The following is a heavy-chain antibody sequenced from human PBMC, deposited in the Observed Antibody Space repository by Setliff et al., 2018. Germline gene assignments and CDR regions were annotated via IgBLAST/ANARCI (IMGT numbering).Heavy chain of an antibody. D-gene: IGHD3-3*01. CDR2: VFVDGST. J-gene: IGHJ4*02. V-gene: IGHV4-61*09. CDR3: ARQATIFRVWVWDY. Sequence: SETLSLTCTVSGDSISSRRNYWSWIRRPAGKGLEWIGHVFVDGSTNYNPSLKSRVTMSVDTSKNQFSLKLSSVTAADTAVYYCARQATIFRVWVWDYWGQGTLVTVSS. CDR1: GDSISSRRNY.